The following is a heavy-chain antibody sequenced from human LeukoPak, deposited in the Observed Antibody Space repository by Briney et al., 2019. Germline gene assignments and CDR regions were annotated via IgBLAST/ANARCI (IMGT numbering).Heavy chain of an antibody. CDR2: INPNSGGT. CDR3: ARGDRRTLWAPLDY. Sequence: ASVKVSCKASGYTFTGYYMHWVRQAPGQGLEWLGWINPNSGGTDYAQNFQGRVTMTRDTSISTAYMELSRLRSDDTAMYFCARGDRRTLWAPLDYWGQGTLVTVSS. V-gene: IGHV1-2*02. CDR1: GYTFTGYY. D-gene: IGHD5-18*01. J-gene: IGHJ4*02.